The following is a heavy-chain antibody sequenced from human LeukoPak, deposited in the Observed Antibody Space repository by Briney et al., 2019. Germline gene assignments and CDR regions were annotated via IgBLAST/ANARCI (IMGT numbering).Heavy chain of an antibody. CDR1: GGSISSSSYY. CDR2: IYYSGST. V-gene: IGHV4-39*01. D-gene: IGHD1-26*01. J-gene: IGHJ4*02. CDR3: ARHSPVGIHYFDY. Sequence: PSETLSLTCTVSGGSISSSSYYWGWIRQPPGKGLEWIGSIYYSGSTYYNPSLKSRVTISVDTSKNQFSLKLSSVTAADTAVYYCARHSPVGIHYFDYWGQGTLVTVSS.